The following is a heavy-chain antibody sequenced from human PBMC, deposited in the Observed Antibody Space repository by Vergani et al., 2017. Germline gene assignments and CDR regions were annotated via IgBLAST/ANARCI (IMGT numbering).Heavy chain of an antibody. D-gene: IGHD2-8*01. CDR2: IGSSGPYI. CDR1: GFTFSDFS. J-gene: IGHJ6*02. Sequence: VQLVESGGGLVKPGGSLRLSCAASGFTFSDFSMSWVRQAPGKGLEWVAFIGSSGPYINYADSVKGRFIISRDNTNNSLFLQLRNLRAEDAAVYYCARDCTSGGCPDNYGMDVWGQGATVTVSS. CDR3: ARDCTSGGCPDNYGMDV. V-gene: IGHV3-21*06.